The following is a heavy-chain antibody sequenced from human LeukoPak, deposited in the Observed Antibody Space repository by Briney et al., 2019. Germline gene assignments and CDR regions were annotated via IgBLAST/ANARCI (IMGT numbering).Heavy chain of an antibody. J-gene: IGHJ6*03. D-gene: IGHD3-16*01. CDR1: GGSISSSDSYY. CDR3: ARHMNYFYYYMDV. CDR2: VHYSDST. V-gene: IGHV4-39*01. Sequence: SETLSLTCTVSGGSISSSDSYYWGWIRQPPGKGLEWLGSVHYSDSTYYNPSLKSRVTISVDTSKNQFSLKLSSVTAADTAVYYCARHMNYFYYYMDVWGNGTTVTVSS.